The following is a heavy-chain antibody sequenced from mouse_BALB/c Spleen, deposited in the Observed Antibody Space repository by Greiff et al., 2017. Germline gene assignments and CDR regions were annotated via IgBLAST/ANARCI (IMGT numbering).Heavy chain of an antibody. J-gene: IGHJ3*01. Sequence: VQLQQSGAELVRSGASVKLSCTASGFNIKDYYMHWVKQRPEQGLEWIGWIDPENGDTEYAPKFQGKATMTADTSSNTAYLQLSSLTSEDTAVYYCNAAGDYVFADWGQGTLVTVSA. CDR1: GFNIKDYY. CDR3: NAAGDYVFAD. V-gene: IGHV14-4*02. D-gene: IGHD1-1*01. CDR2: IDPENGDT.